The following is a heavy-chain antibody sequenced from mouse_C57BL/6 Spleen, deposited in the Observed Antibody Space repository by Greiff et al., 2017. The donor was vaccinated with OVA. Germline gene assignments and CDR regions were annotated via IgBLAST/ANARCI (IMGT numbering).Heavy chain of an antibody. CDR1: GYSFTSYY. V-gene: IGHV1-66*01. D-gene: IGHD2-2*01. CDR3: SGPSTMVTTFDY. CDR2: IYPGGGNT. J-gene: IGHJ2*01. Sequence: VQLQQSGPELVKPGASVKISCKASGYSFTSYYIHWVKQRPGQGLEWIGWIYPGGGNTKYNEQFKGKATLTADTSSSTAYMQLSSLTSEDSAVYYGSGPSTMVTTFDYWGQGTTLTVSS.